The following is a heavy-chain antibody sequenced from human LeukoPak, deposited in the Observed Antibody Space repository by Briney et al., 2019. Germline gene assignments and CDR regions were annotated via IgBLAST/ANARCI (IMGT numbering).Heavy chain of an antibody. CDR1: VFTFSSYS. CDR3: ARDRTTAHYFDY. V-gene: IGHV3-21*01. Sequence: GGSLRLSCATSVFTFSSYSMAWVRQTPGRGLEWVSSISSSSSYIYYADPVKGRFTISRDNAKNSLYLQMNSLRAEDTAVYYCARDRTTAHYFDYWGQGTLVTVSS. CDR2: ISSSSSYI. J-gene: IGHJ4*02. D-gene: IGHD4-17*01.